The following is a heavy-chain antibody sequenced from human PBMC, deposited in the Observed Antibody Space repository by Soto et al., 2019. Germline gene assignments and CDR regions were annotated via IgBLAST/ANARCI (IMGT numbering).Heavy chain of an antibody. CDR1: GYTLTELS. V-gene: IGHV1-24*01. J-gene: IGHJ4*02. CDR3: ATDPELAVRGNY. Sequence: QVQLVQSGAEVKKPGASVKVSGKVSGYTLTELSMHWVRQAPGKGLEWMGSFDPEDGETIYAQKFQGRVTMTEDTSTDTVYMELSSLRSEDTAVYYCATDPELAVRGNYWGQGNLVPVSS. CDR2: FDPEDGET. D-gene: IGHD3-10*01.